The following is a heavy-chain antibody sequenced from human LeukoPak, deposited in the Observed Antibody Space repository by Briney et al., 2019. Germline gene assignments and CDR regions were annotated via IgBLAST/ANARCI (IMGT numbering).Heavy chain of an antibody. CDR2: ISAYNGNT. D-gene: IGHD3-22*01. J-gene: IGHJ3*02. CDR1: GYTFTSYG. V-gene: IGHV1-18*01. CDR3: ARVSMIVVVDAFDI. Sequence: ASVKVSCKASGYTFTSYGISWVPQAPGQGLEWMGWISAYNGNTNYAQKLQGRVTMTTDTSTSTAYMELRSLRSDDTAVYYCARVSMIVVVDAFDIWGQGTMVTVSS.